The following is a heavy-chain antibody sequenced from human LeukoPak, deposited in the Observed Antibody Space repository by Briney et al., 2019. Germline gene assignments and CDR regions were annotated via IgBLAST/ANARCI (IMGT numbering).Heavy chain of an antibody. CDR2: IYYSGST. CDR3: ARVMDV. J-gene: IGHJ6*02. V-gene: IGHV4-59*01. Sequence: SETLSLTCTVSGGAITINYWSWIRQPPGKGLEWIGYIYYSGSTNYNPSLKSRVTISVDTSKNQFSLKLSSVTAADTAVYYCARVMDVWGQGTTVTVSS. CDR1: GGAITINY.